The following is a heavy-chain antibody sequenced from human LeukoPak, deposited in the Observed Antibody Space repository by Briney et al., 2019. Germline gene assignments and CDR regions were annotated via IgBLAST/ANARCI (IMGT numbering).Heavy chain of an antibody. Sequence: TASETLSLTCTVSGDSINSNNYYWGWIRQPPGKGLEWIGSIYDSGSTYYNPSLKSRVTISVDTSKNQFSLRLSSVTAADMAIYYCHSRFLEWLLDYWGQGTLVTVSS. D-gene: IGHD3-3*01. CDR2: IYDSGST. CDR1: GDSINSNNYY. CDR3: HSRFLEWLLDY. V-gene: IGHV4-39*01. J-gene: IGHJ4*02.